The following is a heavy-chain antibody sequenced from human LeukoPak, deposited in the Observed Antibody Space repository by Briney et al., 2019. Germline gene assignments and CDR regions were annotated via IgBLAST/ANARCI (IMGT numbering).Heavy chain of an antibody. V-gene: IGHV4-61*02. Sequence: NPSETLSLTCTVSGGSISSGSYYWGWIRQPAGKGLEWIGRIYTSGSTNYNPSLKSRVTISVDTSKNQFSLKLSSVTAADTAVYYCARGSCCPYYYYYMDVWGKGTTVTVSS. CDR1: GGSISSGSYY. CDR3: ARGSCCPYYYYYMDV. J-gene: IGHJ6*03. CDR2: IYTSGST. D-gene: IGHD2-15*01.